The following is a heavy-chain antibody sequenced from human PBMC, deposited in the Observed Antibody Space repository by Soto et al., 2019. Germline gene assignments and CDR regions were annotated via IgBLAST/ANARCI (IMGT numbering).Heavy chain of an antibody. CDR3: ARGDGDYYDGNGYLGRH. CDR2: INSDGSRT. J-gene: IGHJ4*02. D-gene: IGHD3-22*01. V-gene: IGHV3-74*01. CDR1: GFTFSSYW. Sequence: EVQLVESGGGIVQPGGSLRLSCAASGFTFSSYWMHWVRQAPGKGLVWVSRINSDGSRTSYADSAKGRFTISRDNAKNTVYLQMNSLRAEDTAVYDCARGDGDYYDGNGYLGRHWGQGTLGTVSS.